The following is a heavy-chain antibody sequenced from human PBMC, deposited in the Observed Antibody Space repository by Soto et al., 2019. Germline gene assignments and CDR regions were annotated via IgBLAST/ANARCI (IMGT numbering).Heavy chain of an antibody. J-gene: IGHJ6*02. V-gene: IGHV5-10-1*01. CDR3: AISTVTMGYYYYGMDV. Sequence: GESLKISCNGSGYSFTSYWISWVRQMPGKGLEWMGRIDPSDSYTNYSPSFQGHVTISADKPISTAYLQWSSLKASDTAMYYCAISTVTMGYYYYGMDVWGQGTTVTVSS. D-gene: IGHD4-17*01. CDR1: GYSFTSYW. CDR2: IDPSDSYT.